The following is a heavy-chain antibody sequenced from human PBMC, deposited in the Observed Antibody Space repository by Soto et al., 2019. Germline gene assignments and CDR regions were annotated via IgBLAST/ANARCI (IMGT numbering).Heavy chain of an antibody. V-gene: IGHV3-33*01. D-gene: IGHD3-10*01. CDR2: IWYDGSNK. J-gene: IGHJ6*02. CDR3: ARRRVRGVISDYYYYCMDV. CDR1: GFTFSSYG. Sequence: PGGSLRLSCAASGFTFSSYGMHWVRQAPGKGLEWVAVIWYDGSNKYYADSVKGRFTISRDNSKNTLYLQMNSLRAEDTAVYYCARRRVRGVISDYYYYCMDVWGQGTTVTVSS.